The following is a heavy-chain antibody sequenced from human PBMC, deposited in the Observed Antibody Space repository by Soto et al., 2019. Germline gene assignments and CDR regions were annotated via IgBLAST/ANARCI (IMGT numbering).Heavy chain of an antibody. V-gene: IGHV3-21*01. CDR2: ISSSSSYI. D-gene: IGHD1-26*01. J-gene: IGHJ3*02. CDR1: VFTFISYS. CDR3: ARLGATHAFDI. Sequence: GWSLRLSCASSVFTFISYSMNWVRQAPGEGLEWVSSISSSSSYIYYADSVKGRFTISRDNAKNSLYLQMNSLRAEDTAVYYCARLGATHAFDIWGQGTMVTVSS.